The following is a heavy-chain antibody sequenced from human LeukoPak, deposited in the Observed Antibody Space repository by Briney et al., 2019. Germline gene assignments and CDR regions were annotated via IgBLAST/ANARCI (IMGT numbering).Heavy chain of an antibody. Sequence: PSETLSLTCAVYGGSFSGYYWSWIRQPPGKGLEWIGEINHSGSTNYNPSLKSRITMSVDKSKNQFSLKLSSVTAADTAVYYCARGYGSRWFDPWGQGTLVTVSS. V-gene: IGHV4-34*01. D-gene: IGHD3-10*01. CDR2: INHSGST. CDR3: ARGYGSRWFDP. CDR1: GGSFSGYY. J-gene: IGHJ5*02.